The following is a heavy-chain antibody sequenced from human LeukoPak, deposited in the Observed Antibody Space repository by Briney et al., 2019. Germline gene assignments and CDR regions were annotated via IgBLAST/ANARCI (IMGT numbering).Heavy chain of an antibody. V-gene: IGHV3-30-3*02. Sequence: PGRSLRLSCAASGFPFSNYAMHWVRQAPGKGLEWVAVISFDGGNKYYADSVKGRFTISRDNSKNTVYLQMNSLRPEGTALYYCAKRGVYPSFFFDCWGQGTLITVSS. D-gene: IGHD3-10*01. CDR1: GFPFSNYA. J-gene: IGHJ4*02. CDR2: ISFDGGNK. CDR3: AKRGVYPSFFFDC.